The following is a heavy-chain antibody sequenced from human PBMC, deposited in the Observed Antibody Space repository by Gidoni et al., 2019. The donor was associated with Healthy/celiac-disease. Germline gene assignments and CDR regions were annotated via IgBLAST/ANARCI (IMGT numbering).Heavy chain of an antibody. CDR2: IKQDGSEK. CDR3: ARDRHSAIFGVVIAYGMDV. CDR1: GFTFSSYW. Sequence: EVQLVESGGGLVQPGGSLRLSCAASGFTFSSYWMSWVRQAPGKGLEWVANIKQDGSEKYYVDSVKGRFTISRDNAKNSLYLQMNSLRAEDTAVYYCARDRHSAIFGVVIAYGMDVWGQGTTVTVSS. D-gene: IGHD3-3*01. J-gene: IGHJ6*02. V-gene: IGHV3-7*01.